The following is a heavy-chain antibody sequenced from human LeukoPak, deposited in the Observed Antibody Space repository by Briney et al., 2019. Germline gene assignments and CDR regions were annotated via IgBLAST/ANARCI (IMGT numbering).Heavy chain of an antibody. CDR3: ALSYSSTLGVLCNWFDP. Sequence: SGPTLLHPTRTLTLTCAFSGFSLRTNGRGGGGIRQSPGKALEWLALLDWDGDKYYSTSLKNRLAISRDTSKNQVVLTMTNMEAVDTATYYCALSYSSTLGVLCNWFDPWGPGTLVTVSS. CDR1: GFSLRTNGRG. D-gene: IGHD2-2*01. J-gene: IGHJ5*02. CDR2: LDWDGDK. V-gene: IGHV2-70*12.